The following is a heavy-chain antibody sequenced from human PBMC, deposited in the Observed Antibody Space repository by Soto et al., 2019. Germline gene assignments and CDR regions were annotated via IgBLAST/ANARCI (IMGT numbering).Heavy chain of an antibody. V-gene: IGHV1-46*01. CDR1: GYTFTSYY. CDR3: ARGGYDFWSGPLGWFDP. D-gene: IGHD3-3*01. CDR2: INPSGGST. J-gene: IGHJ5*02. Sequence: GASVKVSCKASGYTFTSYYMHWVRQAPGQGLEWMGIINPSGGSTSYAQKFQGRVTMTRDTSTSTVYMELSSLRSEDTAVYYCARGGYDFWSGPLGWFDPWGQGTLVTVSS.